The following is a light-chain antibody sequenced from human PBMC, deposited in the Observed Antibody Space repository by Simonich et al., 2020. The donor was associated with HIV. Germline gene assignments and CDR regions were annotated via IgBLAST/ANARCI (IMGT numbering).Light chain of an antibody. J-gene: IGKJ4*01. V-gene: IGKV3D-15*01. CDR3: QQYNNWPLT. CDR1: QSLSNS. Sequence: EIVMTQSPATLSVSPGGRATLSCRASQSLSNSLAWYQQKPGQAPRLLIYDASTRATGIPARFSGSGSGTEFTLTISSLQSEDFAVYYCQQYNNWPLTFGGGTKVEIK. CDR2: DAS.